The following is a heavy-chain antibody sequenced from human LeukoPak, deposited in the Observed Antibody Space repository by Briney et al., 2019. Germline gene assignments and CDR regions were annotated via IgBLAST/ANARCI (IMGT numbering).Heavy chain of an antibody. Sequence: KPGGSLRLSCAASEFTFSSHSMNWVRQAPGKGLEWVSSISSSSSYIYYADSVKGRFTISRDNAKNSLSLQMNSLRAEDTAVYYYMRGQYSGNDLGNWFDPWGQGTLVTVSS. J-gene: IGHJ5*02. CDR3: MRGQYSGNDLGNWFDP. CDR1: EFTFSSHS. D-gene: IGHD5-12*01. CDR2: ISSSSSYI. V-gene: IGHV3-21*03.